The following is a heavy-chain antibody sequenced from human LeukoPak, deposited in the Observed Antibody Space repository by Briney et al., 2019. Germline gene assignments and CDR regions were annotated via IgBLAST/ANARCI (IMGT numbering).Heavy chain of an antibody. J-gene: IGHJ4*02. CDR3: ARVVVGATTPPFDY. CDR2: ISSSSSYI. D-gene: IGHD1-26*01. V-gene: IGHV3-21*01. CDR1: GFTFSSYS. Sequence: GSLRLSCAASGFTFSSYSMNWVRQAPGKGLEWVSSISSSSSYIYYADSVKGRFTISRDNAKNSLYLQMNSLRAEDTAVYYCARVVVGATTPPFDYWGQGTLVTVSS.